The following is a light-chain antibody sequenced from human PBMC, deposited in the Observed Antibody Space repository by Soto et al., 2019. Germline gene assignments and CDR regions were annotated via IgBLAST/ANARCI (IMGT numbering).Light chain of an antibody. Sequence: EIVLTQSPATLSLSPGERATLSCRASQSVSSYLAWYQQKPGQAPRLLIYDASNRATGIPARFGGSGSGTDFTLTISSLEPEDFAVYYCQQRSNWPITFGQGTDWRL. J-gene: IGKJ5*01. CDR3: QQRSNWPIT. CDR1: QSVSSY. CDR2: DAS. V-gene: IGKV3-11*01.